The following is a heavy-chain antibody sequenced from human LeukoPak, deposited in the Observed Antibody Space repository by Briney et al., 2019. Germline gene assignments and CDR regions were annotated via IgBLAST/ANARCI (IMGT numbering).Heavy chain of an antibody. CDR2: IYYSGST. Sequence: PSETLSLTCTVSGGSISSYYWSWIRQPPGRGLEWIGYIYYSGSTNYNPSLKSRVTISVDTSKNQFSLKLSSVTAADTAVYYCAGIPQYYYDSSGPHPFDPWGQGTLVTVSS. CDR1: GGSISSYY. V-gene: IGHV4-59*01. D-gene: IGHD3-22*01. J-gene: IGHJ5*02. CDR3: AGIPQYYYDSSGPHPFDP.